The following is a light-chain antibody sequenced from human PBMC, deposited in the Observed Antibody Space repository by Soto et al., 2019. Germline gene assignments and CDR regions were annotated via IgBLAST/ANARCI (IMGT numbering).Light chain of an antibody. Sequence: QSALTQPASVSGSPGQSITISCTGTNSDVGSYNLVSWYQQQPGKAPKLIIYEVNKRPSGISNRFSGSKSANTASLTISGLQAEDEADYFCRSYGGRSAYVFGTGTKVTVL. V-gene: IGLV2-23*02. CDR1: NSDVGSYNL. J-gene: IGLJ1*01. CDR2: EVN. CDR3: RSYGGRSAYV.